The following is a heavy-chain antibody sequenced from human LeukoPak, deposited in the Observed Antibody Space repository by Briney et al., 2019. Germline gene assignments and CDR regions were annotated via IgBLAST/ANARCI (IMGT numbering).Heavy chain of an antibody. Sequence: PSETLSLTCTVSGGSISSSSYYWGWIRQPPGKGLEWIGSIYYSGSTYYNPSLKSRVTISVDTSKNQFSLKLSSVTAADTAVYYCARDSSVSRYGSGSYSGYDYWGQGTLVTVSS. CDR2: IYYSGST. CDR1: GGSISSSSYY. CDR3: ARDSSVSRYGSGSYSGYDY. J-gene: IGHJ4*02. V-gene: IGHV4-39*02. D-gene: IGHD3-10*01.